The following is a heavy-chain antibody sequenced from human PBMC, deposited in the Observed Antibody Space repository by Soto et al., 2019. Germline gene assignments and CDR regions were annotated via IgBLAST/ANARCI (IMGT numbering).Heavy chain of an antibody. D-gene: IGHD3-10*01. Sequence: QITLKESGPTLVKPTQTLTLTCNFSGFSLTTDGVGVGWVRQPPGGALEWLSLIYWDDDERYSPSLKTRLTSTKDPSNNQVDLRMTSMDPGDTATYYCAHSRNLITEDAQVGDFDYWGQGSLVTVSS. CDR3: AHSRNLITEDAQVGDFDY. J-gene: IGHJ4*02. CDR1: GFSLTTDGVG. CDR2: IYWDDDE. V-gene: IGHV2-5*02.